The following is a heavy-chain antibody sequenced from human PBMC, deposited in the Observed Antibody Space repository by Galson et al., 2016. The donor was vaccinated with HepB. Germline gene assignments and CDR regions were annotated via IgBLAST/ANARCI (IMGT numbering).Heavy chain of an antibody. D-gene: IGHD1-7*01. CDR1: GYKFTSYG. V-gene: IGHV1-18*01. CDR2: ISCYSGNT. CDR3: ARATGTTPFKY. Sequence: SVKVSCKASGYKFTSYGITWVRQAPGQGPEWMGWISCYSGNTNYAQNFQDRVTMTTDTSTSTVYMELRGLRSDDTAVYYCARATGTTPFKYWGQGTLVTVSS. J-gene: IGHJ4*02.